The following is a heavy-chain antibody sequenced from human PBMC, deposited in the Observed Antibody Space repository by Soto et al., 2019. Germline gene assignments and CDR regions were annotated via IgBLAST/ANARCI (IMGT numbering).Heavy chain of an antibody. Sequence: GGSMRLSCAASGFTVSSNYMSWVRQAPGKGLEWVSVIYSGGSTYYADSVKGRFTISRDNSKNTLYLQMNSLRAEDTAVYYCATQAAAAAGPMDPYYYFFGMNVWRQGTTVTVSS. D-gene: IGHD6-13*01. CDR2: IYSGGST. CDR3: ATQAAAAAGPMDPYYYFFGMNV. CDR1: GFTVSSNY. V-gene: IGHV3-53*01. J-gene: IGHJ6*01.